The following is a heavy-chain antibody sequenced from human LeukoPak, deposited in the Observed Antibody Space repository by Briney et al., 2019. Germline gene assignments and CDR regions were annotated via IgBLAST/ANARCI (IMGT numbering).Heavy chain of an antibody. CDR2: IYNSGST. V-gene: IGHV4-59*01. J-gene: IGHJ4*02. CDR3: ARDEVYSSGWYVVLY. D-gene: IGHD6-19*01. Sequence: SETLSLTCTVSGGSISNYDWSWIRQFPGKGLEWTGYIYNSGSTNYNPSLKSRVTISKDTSKNQFSLKLSSVTAADTAVYYCARDEVYSSGWYVVLYWGQGTLVTVSS. CDR1: GGSISNYD.